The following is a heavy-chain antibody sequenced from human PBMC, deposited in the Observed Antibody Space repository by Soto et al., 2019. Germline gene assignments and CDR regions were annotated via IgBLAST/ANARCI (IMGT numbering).Heavy chain of an antibody. CDR3: ASGEDTAMVPYGMDV. D-gene: IGHD5-18*01. Sequence: EVQLVESGGGLVKPGGSLRLSCAASGFTFSSYSMNWVRQAPGKGLEWVSSISSSSSYIYYADSVKGRFTISRDNAKNSLYLQMNSLRAEDTAVYYCASGEDTAMVPYGMDVWGQGTTVTVSS. V-gene: IGHV3-21*01. CDR1: GFTFSSYS. CDR2: ISSSSSYI. J-gene: IGHJ6*02.